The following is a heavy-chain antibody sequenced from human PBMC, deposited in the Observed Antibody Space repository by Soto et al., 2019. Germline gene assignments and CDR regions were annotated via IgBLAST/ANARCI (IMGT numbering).Heavy chain of an antibody. CDR1: GFTFSSYA. V-gene: IGHV3-30*04. Sequence: QVQLVESGGGVVQPGRSLRLSCAASGFTFSSYAMHLVRQAPGKGLEWVAVISYDGTNKYYADSVKGRFTVSRDSSKNTLYLQMNSLRAEDTAVYYCARDPYTSGWGYYFDYWGQGTLVTVSS. D-gene: IGHD6-19*01. J-gene: IGHJ4*02. CDR2: ISYDGTNK. CDR3: ARDPYTSGWGYYFDY.